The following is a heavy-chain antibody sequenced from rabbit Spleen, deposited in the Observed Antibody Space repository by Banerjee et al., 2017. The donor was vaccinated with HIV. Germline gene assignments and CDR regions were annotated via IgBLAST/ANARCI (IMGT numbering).Heavy chain of an antibody. D-gene: IGHD1-1*01. CDR3: ARDNGGYIDWHL. Sequence: QEQLVESGGGLVQPEGSLTLTCTASGFSFSSRYWMCWVRQAPGKGLEWIGCIYTVSGGTYYASWAKGRFTITRSTSLNTVTLQMTSLTAADTATYFCARDNGGYIDWHLWGPGTLVTVS. J-gene: IGHJ4*01. V-gene: IGHV1S45*01. CDR2: IYTVSGGT. CDR1: GFSFSSRYW.